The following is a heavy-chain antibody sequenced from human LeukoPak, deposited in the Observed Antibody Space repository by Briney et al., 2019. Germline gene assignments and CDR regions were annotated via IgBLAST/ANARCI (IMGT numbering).Heavy chain of an antibody. J-gene: IGHJ4*02. CDR3: TRVPVVVTATGDY. CDR1: GFTFSGSA. V-gene: IGHV3-73*01. Sequence: GGSLKLSCAASGFTFSGSAMHWVRQACGKGLEWVGRIRSKANSYATAYAASVKGRFTISRDDSKNTAYLQMNSLKTEDTAVYYCTRVPVVVTATGDYWGQGTLVTVSS. CDR2: IRSKANSYAT. D-gene: IGHD2-21*02.